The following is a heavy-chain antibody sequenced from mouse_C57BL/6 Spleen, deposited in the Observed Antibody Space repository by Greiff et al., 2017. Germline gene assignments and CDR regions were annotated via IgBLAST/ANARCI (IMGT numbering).Heavy chain of an antibody. CDR2: IDPSDSYT. V-gene: IGHV1-59*01. CDR3: ARGGDYTWFAY. D-gene: IGHD2-4*01. CDR1: GYTFTSYW. Sequence: QVQLQQPGAELVRPGTSVKLSCKASGYTFTSYWMHWVKQRPGQGLEWIGVIDPSDSYTNYNQKFKGKSTLTVDTSSSTAYMQLSSLTSEDSAVSYCARGGDYTWFAYWGQGTLVTVSA. J-gene: IGHJ3*01.